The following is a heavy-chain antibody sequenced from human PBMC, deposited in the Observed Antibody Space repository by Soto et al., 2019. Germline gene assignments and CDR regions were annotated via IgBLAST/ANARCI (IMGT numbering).Heavy chain of an antibody. CDR3: ARSLYNWNPLIFDY. Sequence: SGPTLVNPTETLTLTCTVSGFSLSNARMGVSWIRQPPGKALEWLAHIFSNDEKSYSTSLKSRLTISKDTSKSQVVLTMTNMDPVDTATYYCARSLYNWNPLIFDYWGQGTLVTVSS. CDR1: GFSLSNARMG. D-gene: IGHD1-20*01. CDR2: IFSNDEK. V-gene: IGHV2-26*01. J-gene: IGHJ4*02.